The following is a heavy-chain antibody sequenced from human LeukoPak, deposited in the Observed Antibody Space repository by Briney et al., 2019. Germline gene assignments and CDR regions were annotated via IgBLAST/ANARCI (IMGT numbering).Heavy chain of an antibody. CDR2: IWPDGSNK. CDR1: GFIFSSYG. Sequence: GGSLRLSCAPSGFIFSSYGMHWVRQAPGKGLEWVAVIWPDGSNKYHADSVEGRFTISRDNSKNTLYLQMNSLRAEDTALYYCAKHFCTGLDCSLFDSWGQGTLVTVSS. V-gene: IGHV3-33*06. CDR3: AKHFCTGLDCSLFDS. J-gene: IGHJ4*02. D-gene: IGHD3/OR15-3a*01.